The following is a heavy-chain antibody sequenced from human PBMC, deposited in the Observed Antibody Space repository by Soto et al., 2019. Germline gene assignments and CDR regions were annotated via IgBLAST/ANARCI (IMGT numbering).Heavy chain of an antibody. J-gene: IGHJ3*02. CDR3: AKYGGDWNDGISAFDI. D-gene: IGHD1-1*01. CDR1: GFTFSSYA. Sequence: GGSLRLSCAASGFTFSSYAMSWVRQAPGKGLEWVSAISGSGGSTYYADSVKGRFTISRDNSKNTLYLQMNSLRAEDTAVYYCAKYGGDWNDGISAFDIWGQGTMVTVSS. CDR2: ISGSGGST. V-gene: IGHV3-23*01.